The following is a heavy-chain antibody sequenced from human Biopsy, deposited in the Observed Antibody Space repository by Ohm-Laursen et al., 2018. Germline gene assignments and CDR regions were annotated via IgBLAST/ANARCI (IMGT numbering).Heavy chain of an antibody. CDR1: GKTFRDYQ. CDR3: GNEVHGRDY. V-gene: IGHV4-34*08. J-gene: IGHJ4*02. CDR2: INQAGTT. Sequence: TLSLTCAVFGKTFRDYQWSWIRQPPGKGLGWIGQINQAGTTNYNPSLKSRVSISADASKYEFSLRLTSVTAADTAVYLCGNEVHGRDYWGLGAQVTVSS. D-gene: IGHD2-15*01.